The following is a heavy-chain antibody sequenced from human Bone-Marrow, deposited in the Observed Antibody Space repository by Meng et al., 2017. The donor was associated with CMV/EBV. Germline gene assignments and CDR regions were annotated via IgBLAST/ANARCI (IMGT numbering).Heavy chain of an antibody. D-gene: IGHD3-3*01. CDR2: INPNSGGT. Sequence: ASVKVSCKASGYTFTGYYMHWVRQAPGQGLEWMGWINPNSGGTKYAQKFQGRVTMTRDTSISTAYMELGRLRSDDTAVYYCARAHPYDFWSGSVWGQGTTVTVSS. CDR3: ARAHPYDFWSGSV. CDR1: GYTFTGYY. V-gene: IGHV1-2*02. J-gene: IGHJ6*02.